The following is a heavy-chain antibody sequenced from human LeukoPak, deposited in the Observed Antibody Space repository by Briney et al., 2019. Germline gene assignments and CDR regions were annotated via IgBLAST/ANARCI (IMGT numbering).Heavy chain of an antibody. CDR3: AKDAPGYRRGWYVY. V-gene: IGHV3-43*02. CDR1: GFTFDEYA. J-gene: IGHJ4*02. CDR2: ISGDGGST. Sequence: SRGSLRLSCAAPGFTFDEYAMHWGRQTPGKGLEWVSLISGDGGSTYYADSVKGRFTISRDNSKNSLYLQMNSLRTEDTALYYCAKDAPGYRRGWYVYWGQGTLVTVSS. D-gene: IGHD6-19*01.